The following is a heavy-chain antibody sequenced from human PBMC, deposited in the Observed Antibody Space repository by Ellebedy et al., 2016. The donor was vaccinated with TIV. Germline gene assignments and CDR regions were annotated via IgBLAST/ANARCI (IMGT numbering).Heavy chain of an antibody. CDR3: ARRVAGKASFDY. CDR1: GVTFSSYS. J-gene: IGHJ4*02. D-gene: IGHD6-19*01. V-gene: IGHV3-48*01. Sequence: GESLKISCAASGVTFSSYSWNWVRQAPGKGLEWVSYISRSIHYADSVKGRFTIARDNAKNPLYLQMNSLRAEDTAVYYCARRVAGKASFDYWGQGTLVTVSS. CDR2: ISRSI.